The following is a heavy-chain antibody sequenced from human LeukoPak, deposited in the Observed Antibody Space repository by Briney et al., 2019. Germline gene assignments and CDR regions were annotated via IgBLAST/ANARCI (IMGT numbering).Heavy chain of an antibody. CDR2: IKQDGSEK. CDR1: GFTFSDYY. D-gene: IGHD2-15*01. J-gene: IGHJ4*02. V-gene: IGHV3-7*01. Sequence: GGSLRLSCAASGFTFSDYYMSWIRQAPGKGLEWVANIKQDGSEKYYVDSVKGRFTISRDNAKNSLYLQMNSLRAEDTAVYYCARDLGYCSGGSCYDNYFDYWGQGTLVTVSS. CDR3: ARDLGYCSGGSCYDNYFDY.